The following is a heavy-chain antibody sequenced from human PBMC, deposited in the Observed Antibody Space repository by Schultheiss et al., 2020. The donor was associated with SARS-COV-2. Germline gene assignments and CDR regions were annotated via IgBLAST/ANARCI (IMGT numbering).Heavy chain of an antibody. CDR3: ARSDYAVIGTFWFDP. CDR2: INHSGST. J-gene: IGHJ5*02. D-gene: IGHD4-17*01. CDR1: GGSFSGYY. V-gene: IGHV4-34*01. Sequence: SQTLSLTCAVYGGSFSGYYWSWIRQPPGKGLEWIGEINHSGSTKYNPSLKSRVTISVDTSKNQFSLKLSSVTAADTAVYYCARSDYAVIGTFWFDPWGQGTLVTVSS.